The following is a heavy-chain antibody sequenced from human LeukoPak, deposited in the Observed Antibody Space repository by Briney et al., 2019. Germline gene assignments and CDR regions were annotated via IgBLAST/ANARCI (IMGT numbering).Heavy chain of an antibody. Sequence: HGVSQRLSCAASGFTFSTYWMHWVRQAPGKGLVWVARIRAEGTTTAYADSVKGRFTISRDNAKNTQFLQMNSLSAEDTAVYYCARDLDCILFDYWGQGTLVSVSA. CDR1: GFTFSTYW. D-gene: IGHD3-9*01. V-gene: IGHV3-74*03. J-gene: IGHJ4*02. CDR2: IRAEGTTT. CDR3: ARDLDCILFDY.